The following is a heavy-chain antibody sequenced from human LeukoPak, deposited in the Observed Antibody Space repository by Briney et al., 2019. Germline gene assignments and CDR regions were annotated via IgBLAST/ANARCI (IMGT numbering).Heavy chain of an antibody. CDR1: GGSISSGSYY. J-gene: IGHJ5*02. Sequence: PSETLSLTCTVSGGSISSGSYYWSWIRQPAGKGLEWNGRIYTSGSTNYNPSLKSQVTISVDTSKNQVSPKLSSVTAADTAVYYCARVVGVMITFGGVIRGQSEYNWFDPWGQGTLVTVSS. CDR2: IYTSGST. V-gene: IGHV4-61*02. D-gene: IGHD3-16*01. CDR3: ARVVGVMITFGGVIRGQSEYNWFDP.